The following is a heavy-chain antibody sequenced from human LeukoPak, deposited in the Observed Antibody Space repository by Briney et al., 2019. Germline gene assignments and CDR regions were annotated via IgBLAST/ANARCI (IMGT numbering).Heavy chain of an antibody. V-gene: IGHV5-51*01. CDR3: ARKRDGYNRDAFDI. D-gene: IGHD5-24*01. CDR2: IYPGDSDT. Sequence: PGESLQISCEGSGYRFPSYWIGWVRQTPGKGLEWMGIIYPGDSDTRYSPSFQGQVTISADKSVSTAYLQWSSLKASDTAIYYCARKRDGYNRDAFDIWGRGTMVTVSS. J-gene: IGHJ3*02. CDR1: GYRFPSYW.